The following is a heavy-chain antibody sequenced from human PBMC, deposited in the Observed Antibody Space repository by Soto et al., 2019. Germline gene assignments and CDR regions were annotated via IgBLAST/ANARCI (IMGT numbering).Heavy chain of an antibody. CDR1: GGTFSSYA. CDR2: IIPIFGTA. J-gene: IGHJ6*02. Sequence: SVKVSCKASGGTFSSYAISWVRQAPGQGLEWMGGIIPIFGTANYAQKFQGRVTITADESTSTAYMELSSLRSEDTAVYYCARARLPFGVVIIPNYYYGMDVWGQGTTVTVSS. D-gene: IGHD3-3*01. CDR3: ARARLPFGVVIIPNYYYGMDV. V-gene: IGHV1-69*13.